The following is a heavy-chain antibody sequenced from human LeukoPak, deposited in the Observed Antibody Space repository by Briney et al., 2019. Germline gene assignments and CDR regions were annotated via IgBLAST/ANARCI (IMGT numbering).Heavy chain of an antibody. CDR1: GASVTMGSYY. Sequence: PSETPSLTCSVSGASVTMGSYYWAWIRQPPGKGLEWIGTFHFSGSTYYNPSLKSRVTISVDTSKNSVSLMLRSVTAADTAVYFCARPFQDYDKGTFFYFFDFWGQGILVTVSS. J-gene: IGHJ4*02. D-gene: IGHD3-22*01. V-gene: IGHV4-39*01. CDR3: ARPFQDYDKGTFFYFFDF. CDR2: FHFSGST.